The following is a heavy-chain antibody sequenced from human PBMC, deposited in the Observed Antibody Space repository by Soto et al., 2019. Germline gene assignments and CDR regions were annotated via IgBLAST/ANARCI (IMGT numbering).Heavy chain of an antibody. CDR1: GGTFSSYA. CDR3: ASQKETKYNWNVGSYGMDV. J-gene: IGHJ6*02. V-gene: IGHV1-69*01. CDR2: IIPIFGTA. D-gene: IGHD1-20*01. Sequence: QVQLVQSGAEVKKPGSSVKVSCKASGGTFSSYAISWVRQAPGQGLEWMGGIIPIFGTANYAQKFQGRVTITADEFKSTAYMELSSLRSEDTAVYYCASQKETKYNWNVGSYGMDVWGQGTTVTVSS.